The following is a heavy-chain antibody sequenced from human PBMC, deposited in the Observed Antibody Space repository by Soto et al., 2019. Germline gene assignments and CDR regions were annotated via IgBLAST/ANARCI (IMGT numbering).Heavy chain of an antibody. V-gene: IGHV1-18*01. CDR1: GYTFTTYG. CDR3: ARDSTKSSSWPYYFDY. Sequence: QVQLVQSGAEVKKPGASVKVSCKASGYTFTTYGISWVRQAPGQGLEWMGWISAYSGSTKFAQKLQGRVTMTTDTSTTTAYMELRSLTSDDTAVYYCARDSTKSSSWPYYFDYWGQGPLVTVSA. D-gene: IGHD6-13*01. J-gene: IGHJ4*02. CDR2: ISAYSGST.